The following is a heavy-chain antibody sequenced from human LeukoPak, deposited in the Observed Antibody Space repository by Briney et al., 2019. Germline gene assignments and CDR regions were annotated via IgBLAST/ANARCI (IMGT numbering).Heavy chain of an antibody. CDR2: ISGSGGST. V-gene: IGHV3-23*01. D-gene: IGHD2-15*01. CDR1: GFTFSSYA. Sequence: GGSLRLSCAASGFTFSSYAMSWVRQAPGKGLEWVSAISGSGGSTYYADSVKGRFTISRDNSKNTLYLQMNSLRAEDTAVYYCAKGVYCSGGSCYFDYWGQGTLVTVSS. J-gene: IGHJ4*02. CDR3: AKGVYCSGGSCYFDY.